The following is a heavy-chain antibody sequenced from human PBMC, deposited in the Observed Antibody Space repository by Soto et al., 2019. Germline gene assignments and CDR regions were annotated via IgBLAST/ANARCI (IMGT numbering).Heavy chain of an antibody. J-gene: IGHJ5*02. CDR1: GGSISSYY. CDR3: ARQYCSSTSSLCTWFDP. V-gene: IGHV4-59*08. Sequence: SETLSLTCTVSGGSISSYYWSWIRQPPGKGLEWIGYIYYSGSTNYNPSLKSRVTISVDTSKNQFSLKLSSATAADTAVYYCARQYCSSTSSLCTWFDPWGQGTLVTVSS. CDR2: IYYSGST. D-gene: IGHD2-2*01.